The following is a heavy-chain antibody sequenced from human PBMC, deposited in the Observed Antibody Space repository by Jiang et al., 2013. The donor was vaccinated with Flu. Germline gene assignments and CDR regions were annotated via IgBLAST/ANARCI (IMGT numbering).Heavy chain of an antibody. Sequence: GAEVKKPGASVKVSCKASGYTFTSYYMHWVRQAPGQGLEWMGIINPSGGSTSYAQKFQGRVTMTRDTSTSTVYMELSSLRSEDTAVYYCARARGDGYNEGLLENWGQGTLVTVSS. CDR3: ARARGDGYNEGLLEN. V-gene: IGHV1-46*03. CDR1: GYTFTSYY. CDR2: INPSGGST. D-gene: IGHD5-24*01. J-gene: IGHJ4*02.